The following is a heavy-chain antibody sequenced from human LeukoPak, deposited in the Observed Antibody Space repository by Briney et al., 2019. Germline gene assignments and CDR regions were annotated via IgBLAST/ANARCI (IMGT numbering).Heavy chain of an antibody. CDR2: IYSGRNT. D-gene: IGHD1-1*01. V-gene: IGHV3-53*01. CDR3: ARGGTAFAFDI. CDR1: GFTMNNNY. Sequence: GGSLRLSCAASGFTMNNNYMNWVRQAPGKGLEWVSVIYSGRNTYYSDSVKGRFAISSDNSKNTLFLQMNSLRAGDTAVYYCARGGTAFAFDIWGQGTKVTVSS. J-gene: IGHJ3*02.